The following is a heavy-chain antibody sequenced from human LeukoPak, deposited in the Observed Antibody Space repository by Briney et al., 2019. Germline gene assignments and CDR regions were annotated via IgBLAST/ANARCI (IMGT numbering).Heavy chain of an antibody. CDR1: GFTFSSYA. J-gene: IGHJ4*02. CDR2: ISGSGGST. CDR3: AKSHYDFWSGGDDY. Sequence: GGSLRLSCTASGFTFSSYAMTWVRQAPGKGLEWVSAISGSGGSTYYADSVKGRFTISRDNSKNTLYLQMNSLRAEDTAVYSCAKSHYDFWSGGDDYWGQGTLVTVSS. D-gene: IGHD3-3*01. V-gene: IGHV3-23*01.